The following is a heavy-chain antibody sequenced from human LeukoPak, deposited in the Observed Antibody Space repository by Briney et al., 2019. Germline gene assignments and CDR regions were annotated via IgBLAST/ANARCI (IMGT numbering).Heavy chain of an antibody. D-gene: IGHD5-18*01. CDR1: GFAVSSNY. CDR2: IYSGGST. V-gene: IGHV3-53*01. J-gene: IGHJ6*02. CDR3: ARRGSKLDSYGFYYGMDV. Sequence: GGSLRLSCAASGFAVSSNYMSWVRQALGKGLEWVSVIYSGGSTYYADSVKGRFTISKDNSKNTLFLQMNSLRAEDTAVYYCARRGSKLDSYGFYYGMDVWGQGTTVTVSS.